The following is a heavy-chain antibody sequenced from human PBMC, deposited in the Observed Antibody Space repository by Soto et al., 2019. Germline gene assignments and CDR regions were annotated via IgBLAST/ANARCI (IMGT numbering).Heavy chain of an antibody. CDR2: IFSNDET. CDR3: SRIQDDYWSGYPDYSDY. V-gene: IGHV2-26*01. CDR1: GFSLSNARMG. Sequence: QVTLKESGPVLVKPTETLTLTCTVSGFSLSNARMGVSWIRQPPGTALEWLAHIFSNDETSYSTSLKSRLTISKDTSKSQVVLTMTNTDPVDTATYYCSRIQDDYWSGYPDYSDYWGQGTLVTVSS. D-gene: IGHD3-3*01. J-gene: IGHJ4*02.